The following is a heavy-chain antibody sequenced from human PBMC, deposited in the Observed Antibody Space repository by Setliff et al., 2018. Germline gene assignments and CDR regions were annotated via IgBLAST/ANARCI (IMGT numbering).Heavy chain of an antibody. D-gene: IGHD3-3*01. CDR1: GASFSNYY. Sequence: SETLSLTCTVYGASFSNYYWGWVRQPPEERLEWIAEFDHSGTTKYNPSLMGRVTISVDTSKNQFSLRLSSVTAADTAVYYFRFWSGYYKNDYWGQGTVVTVSS. CDR3: RFWSGYYKNDY. J-gene: IGHJ4*02. CDR2: FDHSGTT. V-gene: IGHV4-34*01.